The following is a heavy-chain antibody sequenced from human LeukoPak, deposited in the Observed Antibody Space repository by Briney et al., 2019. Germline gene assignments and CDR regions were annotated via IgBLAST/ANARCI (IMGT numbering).Heavy chain of an antibody. CDR3: ASEIPNLRYCSSTSCDY. CDR2: IRQDASAV. CDR1: GFTFSNYY. Sequence: PGGSLRLSCAASGFTFSNYYMSWVRQAPGKGLEWVADIRQDASAVFYVDSLKGRFTVSRDNTKNSLYLQMSSLRADDTAVYYCASEIPNLRYCSSTSCDYWGQGTLVTVSS. J-gene: IGHJ4*02. V-gene: IGHV3-7*04. D-gene: IGHD2-2*01.